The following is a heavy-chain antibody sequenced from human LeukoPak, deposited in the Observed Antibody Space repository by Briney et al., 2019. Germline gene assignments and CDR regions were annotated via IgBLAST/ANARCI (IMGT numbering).Heavy chain of an antibody. V-gene: IGHV4-4*07. J-gene: IGHJ4*02. Sequence: SETLSLTCTVSGGSISSYYWSWIRQPAGKGLEWIGRIHTSGSSNYNPSLKSRITMSVDTPKNQFSLKLSSVTAADTAVYYCARAGIAVAGNLDYWGQGTLVTVSS. CDR2: IHTSGSS. D-gene: IGHD6-19*01. CDR3: ARAGIAVAGNLDY. CDR1: GGSISSYY.